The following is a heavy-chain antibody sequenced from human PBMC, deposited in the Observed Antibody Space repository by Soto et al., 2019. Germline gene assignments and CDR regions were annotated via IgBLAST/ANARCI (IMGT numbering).Heavy chain of an antibody. CDR1: GYTFTGYY. CDR2: ISAYNGNT. J-gene: IGHJ6*02. D-gene: IGHD3-22*01. Sequence: ASVKVSCKASGYTFTGYYMHWVRQAPGQGLEWMGWISAYNGNTNYAQKLQGRVTMTTDTSTSTAYMELRSLRSDDTAVYYCARGPSYYYDSSGYFEYGMDVWGQGTTVTVSS. CDR3: ARGPSYYYDSSGYFEYGMDV. V-gene: IGHV1-18*04.